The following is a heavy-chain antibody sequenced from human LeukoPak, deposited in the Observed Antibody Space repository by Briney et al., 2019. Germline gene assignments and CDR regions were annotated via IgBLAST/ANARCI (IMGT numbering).Heavy chain of an antibody. Sequence: ASVKVSCKASGYTFTSYAMHWVRQAPGQRLEWMGWINAGNGNTKYSQKFQGRVTMTRDTSISTAYMELSRLRSDDTAVYYCARDLYSSGWTDAFDIWGQGTMVTVSS. CDR3: ARDLYSSGWTDAFDI. D-gene: IGHD6-19*01. CDR2: INAGNGNT. J-gene: IGHJ3*02. CDR1: GYTFTSYA. V-gene: IGHV1-3*01.